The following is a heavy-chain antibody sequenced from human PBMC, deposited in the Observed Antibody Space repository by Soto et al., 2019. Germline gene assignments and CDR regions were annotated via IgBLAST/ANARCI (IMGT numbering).Heavy chain of an antibody. J-gene: IGHJ4*02. D-gene: IGHD3-16*01. CDR3: ARDGGAY. Sequence: QVQLVESGGGVVQPGRSLRLSCAASGFTFRSYAMHWVRRAPGKGLEWMAVMSYDGSNKYYADSVKGRFTISRDNSKNTLYLQMNSLRPEHTALYYCARDGGAYWGQGTLVIVSS. CDR1: GFTFRSYA. V-gene: IGHV3-30-3*01. CDR2: MSYDGSNK.